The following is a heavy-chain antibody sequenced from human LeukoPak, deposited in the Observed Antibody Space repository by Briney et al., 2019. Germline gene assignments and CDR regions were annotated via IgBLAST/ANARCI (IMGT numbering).Heavy chain of an antibody. CDR2: INHSGGT. V-gene: IGHV4-34*01. Sequence: SSETLSLTCAVYGGSFSGYYWSWIRQPPGKGLEWIGEINHSGGTNYNPSLKSRVTISVDTSKNQFSLKLSSVTAADTAVYYCARRGVGATLRGAFDIWGQGTMVTVS. D-gene: IGHD1-26*01. J-gene: IGHJ3*02. CDR3: ARRGVGATLRGAFDI. CDR1: GGSFSGYY.